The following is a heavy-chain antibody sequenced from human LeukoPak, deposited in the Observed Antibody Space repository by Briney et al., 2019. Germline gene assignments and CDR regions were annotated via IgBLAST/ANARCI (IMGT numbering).Heavy chain of an antibody. CDR2: ISAYNGNT. CDR3: ARDLVLDYYDSSGYDGYFDY. Sequence: ASVKVSCKASGYTFTSYGISWVRQAPGQGLEWMGWISAYNGNTNYAQKLQGRVTMTTDTSTSTAYMELRSLRSDDTAVCYCARDLVLDYYDSSGYDGYFDYWGQGTLVTVSP. V-gene: IGHV1-18*01. J-gene: IGHJ4*02. D-gene: IGHD3-22*01. CDR1: GYTFTSYG.